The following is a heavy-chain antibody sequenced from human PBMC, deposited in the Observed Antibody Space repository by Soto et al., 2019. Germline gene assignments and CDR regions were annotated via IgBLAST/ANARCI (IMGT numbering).Heavy chain of an antibody. J-gene: IGHJ4*02. D-gene: IGHD5-12*01. Sequence: ASVKVSCKASGYTFASYFIHWVRQAPGQGLEWMGLINPIGGSTSYAQRFQGRVTMTRDKSTSTAYMELSSLRSEDTAVYYCARVTRGEYSGYDWALWGQGTLVTVSS. CDR1: GYTFASYF. CDR2: INPIGGST. V-gene: IGHV1-46*01. CDR3: ARVTRGEYSGYDWAL.